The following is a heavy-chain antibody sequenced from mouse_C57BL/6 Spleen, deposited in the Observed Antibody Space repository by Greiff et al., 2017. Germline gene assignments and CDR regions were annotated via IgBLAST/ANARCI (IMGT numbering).Heavy chain of an antibody. Sequence: EVKVVESGGGLVQPGGSLKLSCAASGFTFSDYGMAWVRQAPRKGPEWVAFISNLAYSIYYADTVTGRFTISRENAKNTLYLEMSSLRSEDTAMYYCARRGLLRGYYAMDYWGQGTSVTVSS. V-gene: IGHV5-15*01. D-gene: IGHD1-1*01. J-gene: IGHJ4*01. CDR2: ISNLAYSI. CDR3: ARRGLLRGYYAMDY. CDR1: GFTFSDYG.